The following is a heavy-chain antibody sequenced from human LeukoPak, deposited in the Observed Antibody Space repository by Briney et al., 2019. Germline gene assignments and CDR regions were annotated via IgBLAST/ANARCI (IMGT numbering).Heavy chain of an antibody. D-gene: IGHD5-18*01. V-gene: IGHV1-69*06. CDR2: IIPIFGTA. J-gene: IGHJ4*02. CDR3: ARGYSYGPTRNPFDY. Sequence: ASVKVSCKASGYTFTSYGISWVRQAPGQGLEWMGGIIPIFGTANYAQKFQGRVTITADKSTSTAYMELSSLRSEDTAVYYCARGYSYGPTRNPFDYWGQGTLVTVSS. CDR1: GYTFTSYG.